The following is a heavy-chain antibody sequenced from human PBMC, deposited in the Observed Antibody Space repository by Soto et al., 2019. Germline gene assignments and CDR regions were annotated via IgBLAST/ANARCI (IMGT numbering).Heavy chain of an antibody. D-gene: IGHD3-22*01. CDR2: IYYSGST. V-gene: IGHV4-39*01. CDR3: ARHHYYDSSGYSDAFDI. J-gene: IGHJ3*02. Sequence: QLQLQESGPGLVKPSETLSLSCTVSGGSISSSSYYWGWIRQPPGKGLEWIGSIYYSGSTYYNPSLKSRETISVDTSKNQFSLKLSSVTAADTAVYYCARHHYYDSSGYSDAFDIWGQGTMVTVSS. CDR1: GGSISSSSYY.